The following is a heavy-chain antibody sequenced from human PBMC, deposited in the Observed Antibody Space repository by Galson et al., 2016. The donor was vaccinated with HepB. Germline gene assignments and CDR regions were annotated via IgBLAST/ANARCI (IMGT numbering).Heavy chain of an antibody. D-gene: IGHD2-2*01. CDR1: GFTFRNYG. CDR3: VQGSTAPAV. Sequence: SLRLSCAASGFTFRNYGMTWVRQAPGKGLEVVSSISRNGDSTDYADSVKGRFTISRDNSKNTLSLQMNSLTADDTAIYYCVQGSTAPAVWGKGTTVTVRS. J-gene: IGHJ6*04. V-gene: IGHV3-23*01. CDR2: ISRNGDST.